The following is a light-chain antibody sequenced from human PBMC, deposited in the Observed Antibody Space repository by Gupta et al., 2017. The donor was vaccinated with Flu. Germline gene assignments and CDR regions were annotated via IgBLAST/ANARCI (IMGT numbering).Light chain of an antibody. CDR1: TSYIGSNS. CDR3: AAWDDSLSGPV. Sequence: QSVLTQPPSASGTPGQRVTISCSGSTSYIGSNSVYWYQQPPGTAPKLLIYRNNQRPSGVPDRFSGSKSGTSASLAICGLRSEDEADYYCAAWDDSLSGPVFGGGTKLTVL. V-gene: IGLV1-47*01. CDR2: RNN. J-gene: IGLJ3*02.